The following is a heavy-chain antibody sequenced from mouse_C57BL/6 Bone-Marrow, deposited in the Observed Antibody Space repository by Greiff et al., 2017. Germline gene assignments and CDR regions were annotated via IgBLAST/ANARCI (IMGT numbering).Heavy chain of an antibody. Sequence: EVKLMESGGGLVQPGGSLKLSCAASGFTFSDYYMYWVRQTPEKRLEWVAYISNGGGSTYYPDTVKGRFTISRDNAKNTLYLQMSRLKSEDTAMYYCARESPVTTAWYFDVWGTGTTVTVSS. CDR2: ISNGGGST. V-gene: IGHV5-12*01. CDR3: ARESPVTTAWYFDV. J-gene: IGHJ1*03. D-gene: IGHD1-2*01. CDR1: GFTFSDYY.